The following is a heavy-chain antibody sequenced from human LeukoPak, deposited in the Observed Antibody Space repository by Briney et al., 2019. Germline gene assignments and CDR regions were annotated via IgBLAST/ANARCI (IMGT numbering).Heavy chain of an antibody. CDR1: GLTFNNYG. CDR3: AKGPLRGTAAAIDY. V-gene: IGHV3-30*18. Sequence: PGGSLRLSCAASGLTFNNYGMHWVRQAPGKGLEWVAVLSYDGRNIHYPDSVKGRFTISRDISTDTLWLQMDSLRTEDTAVYYCAKGPLRGTAAAIDYWGQGTLVTVSS. J-gene: IGHJ4*02. D-gene: IGHD2-2*01. CDR2: LSYDGRNI.